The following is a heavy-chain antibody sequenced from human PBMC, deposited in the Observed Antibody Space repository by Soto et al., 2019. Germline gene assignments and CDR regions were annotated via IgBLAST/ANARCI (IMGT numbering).Heavy chain of an antibody. Sequence: SVKVSCKASGGTFSSYAISWVRQAPGQGLEWMGGIIPIFGTANYAQKFQGRVTITADKSTSTAYMELSSLISEDTAVYYCARGLGYCSGGSCSDDYWGQGTLVTVSS. CDR2: IIPIFGTA. CDR1: GGTFSSYA. D-gene: IGHD2-15*01. CDR3: ARGLGYCSGGSCSDDY. J-gene: IGHJ4*02. V-gene: IGHV1-69*06.